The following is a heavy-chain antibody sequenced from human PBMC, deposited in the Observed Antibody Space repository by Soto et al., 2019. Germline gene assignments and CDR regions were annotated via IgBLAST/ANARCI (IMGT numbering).Heavy chain of an antibody. CDR2: INPQTGGT. CDR3: ARERYQVISDGMDV. Sequence: QVQLVQSGAEVKTPGASVRVYCKASGYTFTGYYIHWVREAPGQGLEWMGWINPQTGGTSYAQKFQGRVTLSRDTSINTAYLELSRLRFDDAAVYFCARERYQVISDGMDVWGQGTTVTVSS. CDR1: GYTFTGYY. V-gene: IGHV1-2*02. D-gene: IGHD2-2*01. J-gene: IGHJ6*02.